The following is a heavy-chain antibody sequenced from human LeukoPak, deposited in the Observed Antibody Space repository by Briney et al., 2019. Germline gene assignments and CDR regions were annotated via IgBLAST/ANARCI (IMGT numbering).Heavy chain of an antibody. CDR2: IYARGST. CDR1: GGSISSGGYY. J-gene: IGHJ5*02. V-gene: IGHV4-61*02. Sequence: SETLSLTCTVSGGSISSGGYYWSWIRQPAGKGLEWIGRIYARGSTNYNPSLKSRVTISVDASKNQFSLKLSSVTAADTAVYYCARASWPGSYKGSNWFDPWGQGTLVTVSS. D-gene: IGHD3-10*01. CDR3: ARASWPGSYKGSNWFDP.